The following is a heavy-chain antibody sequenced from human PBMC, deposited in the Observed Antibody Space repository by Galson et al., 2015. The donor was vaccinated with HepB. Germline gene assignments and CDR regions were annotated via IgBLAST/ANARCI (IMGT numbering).Heavy chain of an antibody. CDR3: ARDGSDYGVHFLCY. V-gene: IGHV1-46*03. CDR2: INPSAGSP. CDR1: GYTFTSYY. Sequence: SVKVSCKASGYTFTSYYLHWVRQAPGQGLEWMGVINPSAGSPIYAQKFQGRVSMTRDTSTSTVYMELSSLRSEDTAVYYCARDGSDYGVHFLCYWGQGTLVTVSS. J-gene: IGHJ4*02. D-gene: IGHD4-17*01.